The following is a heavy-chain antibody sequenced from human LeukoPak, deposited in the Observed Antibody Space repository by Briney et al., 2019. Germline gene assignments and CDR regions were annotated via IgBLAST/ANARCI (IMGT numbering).Heavy chain of an antibody. D-gene: IGHD3-3*01. CDR3: ARGAQIDYDFWSGYSNYYFDY. Sequence: TSETLSLTCAVYGGSFSGYYWSWIRQPPGKGLEWIGEINHSGSTNYNPSLKSRVTISVDTSKNQFSLKLSSVTAAGTAVYYCARGAQIDYDFWSGYSNYYFDYWGQGTLVTVSS. CDR1: GGSFSGYY. V-gene: IGHV4-34*01. CDR2: INHSGST. J-gene: IGHJ4*02.